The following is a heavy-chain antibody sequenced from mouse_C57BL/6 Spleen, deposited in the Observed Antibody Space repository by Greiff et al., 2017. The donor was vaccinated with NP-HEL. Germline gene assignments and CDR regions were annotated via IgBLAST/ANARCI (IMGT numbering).Heavy chain of an antibody. V-gene: IGHV5-4*03. Sequence: EVMLVESGGGLVKPGGSLKLSCAASGFTFSSYAMSWVRQTPEKRLEWVATISDGSSYTYYPDNVKGRFTIARDNAKNNLYLEMSQLTSEDTAVYYCARDLEQLRSFDVWGTRTTVTVSS. J-gene: IGHJ1*03. CDR3: ARDLEQLRSFDV. CDR2: ISDGSSYT. CDR1: GFTFSSYA. D-gene: IGHD1-3*01.